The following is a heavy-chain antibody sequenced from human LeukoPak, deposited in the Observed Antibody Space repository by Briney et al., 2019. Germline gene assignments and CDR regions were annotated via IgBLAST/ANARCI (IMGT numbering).Heavy chain of an antibody. Sequence: GGSLRLSCAASGFTFSSYWMHWVRQAPGKGLVWVLRINSDGSTTAYADSVKGRFTISRDNAKNTLYLQMSSLRAEDTAVYYCARGDAYALNYWGQGTLVTVSS. CDR1: GFTFSSYW. D-gene: IGHD2-2*01. V-gene: IGHV3-74*01. J-gene: IGHJ4*02. CDR3: ARGDAYALNY. CDR2: INSDGSTT.